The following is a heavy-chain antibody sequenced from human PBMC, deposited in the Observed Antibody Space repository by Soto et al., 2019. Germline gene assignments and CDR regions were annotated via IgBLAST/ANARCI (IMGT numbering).Heavy chain of an antibody. Sequence: QVQLQESGPGLVKPSETLSLRCSVSGASLSPNYWSWIRQPPGKGLEWIGYIYYAGTTTYNPSLKRRLTISLNPSKNEVSLELTSVTAADTAVYYCARLGAFYQALDSWGQGTLVTVSS. J-gene: IGHJ4*02. CDR1: GASLSPNY. CDR3: ARLGAFYQALDS. D-gene: IGHD2-2*01. CDR2: IYYAGTT. V-gene: IGHV4-59*08.